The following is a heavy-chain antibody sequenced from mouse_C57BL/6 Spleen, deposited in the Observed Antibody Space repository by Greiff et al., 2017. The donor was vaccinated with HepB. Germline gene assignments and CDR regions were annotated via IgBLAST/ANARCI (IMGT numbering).Heavy chain of an antibody. CDR3: ASPLYDGYYGFAY. Sequence: EVQLQQSGPELVKPGASVKISCKASGYTFTDYYMNWVKQSHGKSLEWIGDINPNNGGTSYNQKFKGKATLTVDKSSSTAYMELRSLTSEDSAVYYCASPLYDGYYGFAYWGQGTLVTVSA. D-gene: IGHD2-3*01. CDR1: GYTFTDYY. CDR2: INPNNGGT. V-gene: IGHV1-26*01. J-gene: IGHJ3*01.